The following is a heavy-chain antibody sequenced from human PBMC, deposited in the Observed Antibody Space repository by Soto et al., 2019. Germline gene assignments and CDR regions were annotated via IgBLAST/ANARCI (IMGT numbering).Heavy chain of an antibody. CDR2: ISSNGGTT. Sequence: GGSPRLSCAASGFTFSNYALHWVRQAPGKGLESVSAISSNGGTTYYANSVKGRFTISRDNSNNTLYLQMGSLRAEDMAVYYCARSTARGAFDIWGRGTMVTVS. V-gene: IGHV3-64*01. J-gene: IGHJ3*02. CDR1: GFTFSNYA. CDR3: ARSTARGAFDI.